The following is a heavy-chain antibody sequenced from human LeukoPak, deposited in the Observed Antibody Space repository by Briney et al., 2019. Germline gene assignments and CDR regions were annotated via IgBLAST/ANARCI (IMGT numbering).Heavy chain of an antibody. V-gene: IGHV4-61*08. CDR3: ARHPPANWEVMGAFDI. CDR2: IYYSGST. Sequence: SQTLSLTCAVSGGSISSGGYSWSWIRQPPGKGLEWIGYIYYSGSTNYNPSLKSRVTISVDTSKNQFSLKLSSVTAADTAVYYCARHPPANWEVMGAFDIWGQGTMVTVSS. CDR1: GGSISSGGYS. D-gene: IGHD7-27*01. J-gene: IGHJ3*02.